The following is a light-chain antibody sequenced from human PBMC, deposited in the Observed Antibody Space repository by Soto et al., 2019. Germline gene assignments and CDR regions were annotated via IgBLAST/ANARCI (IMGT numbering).Light chain of an antibody. CDR1: QSISSY. J-gene: IGKJ2*01. V-gene: IGKV1-39*01. CDR3: QQSYSTPYT. CDR2: AAS. Sequence: DIQMTQSPSSLSASVGDRVTITCRASQSISSYLNWYQQKPGKAPKLLIYAASSLQSGVPSRFSGSRSGIDFALTISSLQPEDFATYYCQQSYSTPYTFGQGTKLEIK.